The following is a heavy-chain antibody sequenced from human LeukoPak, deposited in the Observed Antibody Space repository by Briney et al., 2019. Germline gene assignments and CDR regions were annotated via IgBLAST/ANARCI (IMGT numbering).Heavy chain of an antibody. CDR2: IYHSGST. CDR3: VRDERDGDYYYGMDV. J-gene: IGHJ6*02. V-gene: IGHV4-4*02. Sequence: SGTLSLTCAVSGGSISSSNWWSWVRQPPGKGLEWIGEIYHSGSTNYNPSLKSRVTISVDKSKNQFSLKLSSVTAADTAVYYCVRDERDGDYYYGMDVWGQGTTVTVSS. CDR1: GGSISSSNW. D-gene: IGHD4-17*01.